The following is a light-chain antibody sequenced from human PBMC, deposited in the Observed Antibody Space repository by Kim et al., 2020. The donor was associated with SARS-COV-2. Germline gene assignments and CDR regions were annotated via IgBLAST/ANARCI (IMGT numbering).Light chain of an antibody. CDR3: QQYGDLIT. CDR2: GAS. V-gene: IGKV3-20*01. Sequence: LSPGERATLACRASQYVNRNYLAWSQHKPGQAPRLLIYGASSRATGIPDRFSGSGSGTDFTLTITRLEPEDFAVYYCQQYGDLITFGQGTRLEIK. CDR1: QYVNRNY. J-gene: IGKJ5*01.